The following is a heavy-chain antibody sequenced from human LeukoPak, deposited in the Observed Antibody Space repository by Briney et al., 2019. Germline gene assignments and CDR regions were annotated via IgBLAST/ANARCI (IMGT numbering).Heavy chain of an antibody. CDR3: AKNSGYSWQYFFDY. Sequence: GRSLRLSCAASGFTFTDDSMKWVCQAPGKGLERGSAISGGGGPTYYADSVKGRFTISRDNSKNTLYLQMNSLRAEDAAVYFCAKNSGYSWQYFFDYWGQGTLVTVSS. CDR2: ISGGGGPT. CDR1: GFTFTDDS. V-gene: IGHV3-23*01. D-gene: IGHD6-25*01. J-gene: IGHJ4*02.